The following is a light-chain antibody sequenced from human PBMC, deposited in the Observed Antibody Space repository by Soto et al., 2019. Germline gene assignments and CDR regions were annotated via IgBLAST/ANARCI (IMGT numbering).Light chain of an antibody. CDR1: SSDVCDYKY. V-gene: IGLV2-14*01. CDR3: SSYTTNSPPVV. CDR2: EVS. Sequence: QSALTQPASVSGSPGQSITISCTGTSSDVCDYKYVSWYQQHPGKAPKLMMYEVSNRPSGVSNRFSGSKSGNTASLTISGLQAEDEAHYYCSSYTTNSPPVVFGGGTKVTVL. J-gene: IGLJ2*01.